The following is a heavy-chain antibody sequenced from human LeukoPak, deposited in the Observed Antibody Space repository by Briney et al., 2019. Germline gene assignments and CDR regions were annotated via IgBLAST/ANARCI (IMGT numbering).Heavy chain of an antibody. CDR1: GGSISSYY. CDR2: IYYSGST. CDR3: ARGTLHFDWLLYYDAFDI. D-gene: IGHD3-9*01. Sequence: SETLSLTCTVSGGSISSYYWSWIRQPPGKGLEWIGYIYYSGSTNYNPSLKSRVTISVDTSKNQFSLKLSSVTAAETAVYYCARGTLHFDWLLYYDAFDIWGQGKMVTVSS. J-gene: IGHJ3*02. V-gene: IGHV4-59*01.